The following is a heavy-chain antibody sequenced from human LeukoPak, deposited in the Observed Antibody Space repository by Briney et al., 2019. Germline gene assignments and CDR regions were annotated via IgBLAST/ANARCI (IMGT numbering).Heavy chain of an antibody. D-gene: IGHD3-22*01. CDR3: ARALPHYYDSSGYKYYFDY. J-gene: IGHJ4*02. V-gene: IGHV4-61*01. CDR1: GGSVSSGSYY. CDR2: IYYSGST. Sequence: SETLSLTCTVSGGSVSSGSYYWSWIRQPPGRGLEWIGYIYYSGSTNYNPSLKSRVTISVDTSKNQFSLKLSSVTAADTAVYYCARALPHYYDSSGYKYYFDYWGQGTLVTVSS.